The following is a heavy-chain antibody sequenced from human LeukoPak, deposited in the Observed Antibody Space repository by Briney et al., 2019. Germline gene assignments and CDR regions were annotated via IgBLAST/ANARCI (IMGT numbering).Heavy chain of an antibody. V-gene: IGHV3-21*01. CDR3: ARDSGFCSSRSCSLGY. D-gene: IGHD2-15*01. CDR2: ISSSSSYI. Sequence: PGGSLRLSCTASGFTFGDYAMSWVRQAPGKGLEWVSSISSSSSYIYYADSVKGRFTISRDNAKNSLYLQMNSLRAEDTAVYYCARDSGFCSSRSCSLGYWGQGTLVTVSS. J-gene: IGHJ4*02. CDR1: GFTFGDYA.